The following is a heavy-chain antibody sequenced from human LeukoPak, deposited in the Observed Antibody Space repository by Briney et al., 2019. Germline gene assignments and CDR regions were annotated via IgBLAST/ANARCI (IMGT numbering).Heavy chain of an antibody. CDR1: GGSISSSSYY. D-gene: IGHD3-3*01. J-gene: IGHJ3*02. Sequence: SETLSLTCTVSGGSISSSSYYWGWIRQPPGKGLEWIGSIYYSGSTYYNPSLKSRVTISVDTSKNQFSLKLSSVTAADTAVYYCARLPSVGSFLEWSDDASDIWGQGTMVTVSS. CDR2: IYYSGST. V-gene: IGHV4-39*01. CDR3: ARLPSVGSFLEWSDDASDI.